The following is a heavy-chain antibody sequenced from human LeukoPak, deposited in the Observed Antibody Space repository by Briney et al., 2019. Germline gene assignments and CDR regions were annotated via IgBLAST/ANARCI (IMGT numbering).Heavy chain of an antibody. Sequence: GGSLRLSCAASGFTFSSYSMNWVRQAPGKGLEWVSAISGSGGSTYYADSVKGRFIISRDNSKNILFLQMNSLRPEDTAVYYCAKDWSGDYNWSDPWGQGTLVTVSS. J-gene: IGHJ5*02. V-gene: IGHV3-23*01. D-gene: IGHD3-3*01. CDR1: GFTFSSYS. CDR2: ISGSGGST. CDR3: AKDWSGDYNWSDP.